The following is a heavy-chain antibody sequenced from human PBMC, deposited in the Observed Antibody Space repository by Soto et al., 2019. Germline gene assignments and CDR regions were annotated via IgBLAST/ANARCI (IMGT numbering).Heavy chain of an antibody. J-gene: IGHJ3*02. V-gene: IGHV4-34*01. CDR2: INHSGST. CDR3: ASSCTNGVCYDAFDI. Sequence: PSETLSLTCAVYGGSFSGYYWSWIRQPPGKGLEWIGEINHSGSTNYNPSLKSRVTISVDTSKNQFSLKLSSVTAADTAVYYCASSCTNGVCYDAFDIWGQGTMVTVSS. CDR1: GGSFSGYY. D-gene: IGHD2-8*01.